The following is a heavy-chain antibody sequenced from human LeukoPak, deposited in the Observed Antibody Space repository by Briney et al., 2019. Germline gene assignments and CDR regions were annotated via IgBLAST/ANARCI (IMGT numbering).Heavy chain of an antibody. D-gene: IGHD6-13*01. CDR3: ATAPGIAGAGY. V-gene: IGHV3-30*19. J-gene: IGHJ4*02. CDR1: GFTFSSYG. CDR2: ISYDGSNK. Sequence: GGSLRLSCAASGFTFSSYGMHWVRQAPGKGLEWVAVISYDGSNKYYADSVKGRFTISRDNSKNTLYLQMNSLRAEDTAVYYCATAPGIAGAGYWGQGTLVTVSS.